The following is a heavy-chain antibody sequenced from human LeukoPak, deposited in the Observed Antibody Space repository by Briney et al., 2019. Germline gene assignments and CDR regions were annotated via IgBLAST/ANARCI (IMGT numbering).Heavy chain of an antibody. Sequence: PSETLSLTCTVSGGSIGIGSYDWSWIRQPAGKGLEWIGRIYTSGSTNYNPSLKSRVTISVDTSKHQFSLKLSSVTAADTAVYYCARDLRYFDWRTYNWFDPWGQGTLVTVSS. J-gene: IGHJ5*02. V-gene: IGHV4-61*02. CDR2: IYTSGST. CDR3: ARDLRYFDWRTYNWFDP. CDR1: GGSIGIGSYD. D-gene: IGHD3-9*01.